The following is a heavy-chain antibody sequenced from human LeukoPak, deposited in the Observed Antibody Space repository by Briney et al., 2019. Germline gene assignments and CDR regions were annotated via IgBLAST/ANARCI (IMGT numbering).Heavy chain of an antibody. D-gene: IGHD5-18*01. CDR3: ARTSPPSPHPGYSYGFDAFDI. J-gene: IGHJ3*02. CDR2: IYYSGST. V-gene: IGHV4-28*06. CDR1: GYSISSSNW. Sequence: SDTLSLTCAVSGYSISSSNWWGWIRQPPGRGLEWIGYIYYSGSTNYNPSLKSRVTMSVDTSKNQFSLKLSSVTALDTAVYYCARTSPPSPHPGYSYGFDAFDIWGQGTMVTVSS.